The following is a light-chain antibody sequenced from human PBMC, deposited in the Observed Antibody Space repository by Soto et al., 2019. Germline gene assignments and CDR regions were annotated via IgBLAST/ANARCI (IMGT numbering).Light chain of an antibody. V-gene: IGKV3D-15*02. Sequence: EIVMMQSPATLSVSPGESVTLSCRASQLFSSNLAWYQHKPGQAPRLLIFDASTRATGVPDRFSGSGSGTDFTLTISRLEPEDFAVYYCQQYSNSPPLTFGGGTKVDIK. J-gene: IGKJ4*01. CDR1: QLFSSN. CDR2: DAS. CDR3: QQYSNSPPLT.